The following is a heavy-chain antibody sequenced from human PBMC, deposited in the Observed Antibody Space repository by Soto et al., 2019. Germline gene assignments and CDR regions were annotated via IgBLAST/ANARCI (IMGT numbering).Heavy chain of an antibody. CDR2: ISYDGSNK. CDR1: GFTFSSYG. D-gene: IGHD3-3*01. J-gene: IGHJ4*02. V-gene: IGHV3-30*18. Sequence: HPGGSLRLSCAASGFTFSSYGMHWVRQAPGKGLEWVAVISYDGSNKYYADSVKGRFTISRDNSKNTLYLQMNSLRAEDTAVYYCAKPGGRGFLEWLSDFDYWGQGTLVTVAS. CDR3: AKPGGRGFLEWLSDFDY.